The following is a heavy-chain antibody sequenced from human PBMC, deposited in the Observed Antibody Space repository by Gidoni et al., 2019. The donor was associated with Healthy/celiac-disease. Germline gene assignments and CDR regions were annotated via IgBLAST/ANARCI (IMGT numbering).Heavy chain of an antibody. J-gene: IGHJ4*02. V-gene: IGHV3-64D*08. CDR3: VKHFISWTTVTLGYFDY. CDR2: ISSNGGST. D-gene: IGHD4-17*01. Sequence: EVQLVESGGGLVQPGGSLRLSCSASGFTFSSYAMHWVRQAPGKGLEYVSAISSNGGSTYYADSVKGRFTIYRDNSKNTLYLQMSSLRAEDTAVYYCVKHFISWTTVTLGYFDYWGQGTLVTVSS. CDR1: GFTFSSYA.